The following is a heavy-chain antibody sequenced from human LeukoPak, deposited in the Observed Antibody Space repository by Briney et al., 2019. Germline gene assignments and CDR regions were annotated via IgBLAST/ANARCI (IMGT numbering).Heavy chain of an antibody. CDR1: GFTFSSYS. Sequence: PGESLRLSCAASGFTFSSYSMNWVRQAPGKGLEWVGIISRSGTSIHYADSVKGRVTIFRDKSRNSLHLQMNSLRVEDTAVYYCVRDLYYAFDYWGQGIVVTVSS. J-gene: IGHJ4*02. CDR2: ISRSGTSI. D-gene: IGHD1-26*01. CDR3: VRDLYYAFDY. V-gene: IGHV3-48*01.